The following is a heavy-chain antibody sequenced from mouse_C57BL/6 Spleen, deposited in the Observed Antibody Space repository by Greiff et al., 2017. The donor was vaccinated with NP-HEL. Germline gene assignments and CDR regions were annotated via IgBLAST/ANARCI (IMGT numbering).Heavy chain of an antibody. V-gene: IGHV1-64*01. CDR1: GYTFTSYW. Sequence: QVQLKQPGAELVKPGASVKLSCKASGYTFTSYWMHWVKQRPGQGLEWIGMIHPNSGSTNYNEKFKSKATLTVDKSSSTAYMQLSSLTSEDSAVYYCARNHGNYEDYWGQGTTLTVSS. D-gene: IGHD2-1*01. CDR2: IHPNSGST. J-gene: IGHJ2*01. CDR3: ARNHGNYEDY.